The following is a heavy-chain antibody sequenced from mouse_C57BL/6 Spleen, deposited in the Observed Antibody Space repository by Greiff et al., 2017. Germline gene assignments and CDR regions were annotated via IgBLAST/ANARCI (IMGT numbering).Heavy chain of an antibody. Sequence: QVQLQQPGAELVRPGTSVKLSCKASGYTFTSYWMHWVKQRPGQGLEWIGVIDPSDSYTNYNQKFKGKATLTVETSSSTAYMQLSSLTTEDSAVYYCARFNWDGDWGQGTTLTVAS. V-gene: IGHV1-59*01. CDR1: GYTFTSYW. J-gene: IGHJ2*01. CDR3: ARFNWDGD. CDR2: IDPSDSYT. D-gene: IGHD4-1*02.